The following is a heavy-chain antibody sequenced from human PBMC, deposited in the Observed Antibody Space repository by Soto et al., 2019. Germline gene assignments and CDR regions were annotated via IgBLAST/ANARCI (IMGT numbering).Heavy chain of an antibody. J-gene: IGHJ4*02. CDR2: IKSKTDGGKT. CDR3: TTEPPQYSWGSYRRPDY. V-gene: IGHV3-15*01. Sequence: EVQLVESGGGLVKPGGSLRLSCAASGFTFSNAWMSWVRQAPGKGLEWVVRIKSKTDGGKTDYAAAVKGRFTIARDDSKNTLCLQMNSLKTEDTALYYCTTEPPQYSWGSYRRPDYWGPGNLVTLSS. CDR1: GFTFSNAW. D-gene: IGHD3-16*02.